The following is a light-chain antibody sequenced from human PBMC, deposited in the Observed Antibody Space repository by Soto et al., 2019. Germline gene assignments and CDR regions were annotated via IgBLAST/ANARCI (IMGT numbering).Light chain of an antibody. CDR2: GAS. Sequence: EIVLAQSPGTLSLSPGERATLSCRASQSVSSSYLDWYQQKPGQAPRLLIYGASSRATGIPDRFMGSGSGTEFTLTISRLEAEDFAVYYCQQFGKTFGEGTKVEIK. CDR1: QSVSSSY. J-gene: IGKJ1*01. CDR3: QQFGKT. V-gene: IGKV3-20*01.